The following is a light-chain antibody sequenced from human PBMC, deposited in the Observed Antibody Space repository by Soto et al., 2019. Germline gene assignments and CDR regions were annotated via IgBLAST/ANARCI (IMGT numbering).Light chain of an antibody. V-gene: IGLV2-14*02. Sequence: QSALAQPASVSGSPGQSITISCTGTSGFVGSFSLVSWYQQHPGKAPKVMISEGHRRPSGVPDRFSGSKSGNTASLTISGLQAEDEADYYCSSCTSSNTLLYVFGTGTKVTVL. CDR1: SGFVGSFSL. CDR3: SSCTSSNTLLYV. CDR2: EGH. J-gene: IGLJ1*01.